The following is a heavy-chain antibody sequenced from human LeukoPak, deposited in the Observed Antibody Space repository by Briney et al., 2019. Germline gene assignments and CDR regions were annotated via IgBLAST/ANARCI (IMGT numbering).Heavy chain of an antibody. V-gene: IGHV1-18*01. J-gene: IGHJ3*02. Sequence: ASVKVSCKASGYTFTSYGISWVRQAPGQGLGWMGWISAYNGNTNYAQKLQGRVTMTTDTSTSTAYMELRSLRSDDTAVYYCARVVVAATPTRSAFDIWGQGTMVTVSS. CDR2: ISAYNGNT. D-gene: IGHD2-15*01. CDR3: ARVVVAATPTRSAFDI. CDR1: GYTFTSYG.